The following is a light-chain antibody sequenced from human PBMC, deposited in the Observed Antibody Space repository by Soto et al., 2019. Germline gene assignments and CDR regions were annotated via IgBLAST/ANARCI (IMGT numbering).Light chain of an antibody. V-gene: IGKV3-20*01. Sequence: EIVLTQSPGTLSLSPGERATLSCRASQSVNSNYLAWYQQKPGQAPRLLIHDASSRATGIPDRFSGSGSGTDFPFTISRLEPEDFALYYCQYYGSSLTWTFGQGTKVEIK. J-gene: IGKJ1*01. CDR1: QSVNSNY. CDR3: QYYGSSLTWT. CDR2: DAS.